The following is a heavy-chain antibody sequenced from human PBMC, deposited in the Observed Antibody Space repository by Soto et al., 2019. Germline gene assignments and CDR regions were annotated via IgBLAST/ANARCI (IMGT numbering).Heavy chain of an antibody. CDR1: GFTFDDYA. D-gene: IGHD3-10*01. V-gene: IGHV3-43D*04. CDR3: AKDGRFGDGLDGFDL. Sequence: EVQLVESGGGVVQPGGSLRLSCAASGFTFDDYAMHWVRQAPGKGLEWVSLISWDGGSTYYADSVKGRFTISRDNSKNSLYLQMNSLRSEDTALYYCAKDGRFGDGLDGFDLWGRGTLVTVSS. J-gene: IGHJ2*01. CDR2: ISWDGGST.